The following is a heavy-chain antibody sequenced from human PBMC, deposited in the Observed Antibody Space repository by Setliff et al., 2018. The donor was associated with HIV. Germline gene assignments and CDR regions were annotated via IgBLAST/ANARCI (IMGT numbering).Heavy chain of an antibody. CDR3: ARDQWGYSYGYYYYYYMDV. J-gene: IGHJ6*03. D-gene: IGHD5-18*01. Sequence: GGSLRLSCAASGFTVSSNYMSWVRQAPGKGLEWVSVIYSGGSTYYADSVKGRFTISRDNSKNTLYLQMNSLRAEDTAVYYCARDQWGYSYGYYYYYYMDVWGKGATVTVSS. CDR2: IYSGGST. CDR1: GFTVSSNY. V-gene: IGHV3-66*02.